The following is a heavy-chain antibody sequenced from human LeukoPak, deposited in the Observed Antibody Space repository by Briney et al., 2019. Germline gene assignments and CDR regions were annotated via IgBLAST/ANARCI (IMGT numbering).Heavy chain of an antibody. Sequence: KPSETLSLTCAVYGGSFSGYYWSWIRQPPGKGLEWIGEINHSGSTNYNPSLKSRVTISVDTSKNQFSLKLSSVTAADTAVYYCARARPGLWFGKLLPPYYYYGMDVGGQGPTAPAS. J-gene: IGHJ6*02. V-gene: IGHV4-34*01. CDR1: GGSFSGYY. D-gene: IGHD3-10*01. CDR3: ARARPGLWFGKLLPPYYYYGMDV. CDR2: INHSGST.